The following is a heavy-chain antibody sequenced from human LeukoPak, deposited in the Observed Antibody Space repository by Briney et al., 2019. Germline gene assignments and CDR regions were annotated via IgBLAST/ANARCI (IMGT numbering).Heavy chain of an antibody. CDR3: AKDNCSGGSCYSGFDY. CDR1: GFTFDDYA. J-gene: IGHJ4*02. D-gene: IGHD2-15*01. V-gene: IGHV3-9*01. CDR2: ISWNSGSI. Sequence: GGSLRLSCAASGFTFDDYAMHWVRQAPGKGLEWVSGISWNSGSIGYADSVKGRFTISRDNAKNSLYLQMNSLRAEDTALYYCAKDNCSGGSCYSGFDYWGQGTQVTVSS.